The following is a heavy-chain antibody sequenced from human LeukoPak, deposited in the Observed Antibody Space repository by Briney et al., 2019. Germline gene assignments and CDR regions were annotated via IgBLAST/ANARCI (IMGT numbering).Heavy chain of an antibody. CDR1: GFTFSSYA. CDR2: IWYDGSNK. D-gene: IGHD2-15*01. V-gene: IGHV3-33*08. CDR3: ARDPIATSYYFDY. Sequence: GGSLRLSCAASGFTFSSYAMSWVRQAPGKGLEWVAVIWYDGSNKYYADSVKGRFTISRDNSKNTLYLQMNSLRAEDTAVYYCARDPIATSYYFDYWGQGTLVTVSS. J-gene: IGHJ4*02.